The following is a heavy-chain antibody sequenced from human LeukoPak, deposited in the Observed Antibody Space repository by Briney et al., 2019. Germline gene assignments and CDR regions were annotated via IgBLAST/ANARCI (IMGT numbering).Heavy chain of an antibody. V-gene: IGHV1-18*01. Sequence: GASVKVSCKASGYTFTSYGISWVRQAPGQGLEWMGWISAYNGNTNYAQKLQGRVTMTTDTSTSTAYMELRSLRSDDTAVYYCARVGTPGHSSSWYVDYWGQGTLVTVSS. CDR1: GYTFTSYG. CDR2: ISAYNGNT. D-gene: IGHD6-13*01. J-gene: IGHJ4*02. CDR3: ARVGTPGHSSSWYVDY.